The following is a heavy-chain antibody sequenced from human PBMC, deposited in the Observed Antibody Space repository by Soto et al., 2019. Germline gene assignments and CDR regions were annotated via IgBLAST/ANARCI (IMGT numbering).Heavy chain of an antibody. J-gene: IGHJ6*02. CDR3: ARETLSFGSALDV. CDR2: ITWNGGNK. Sequence: RLSCAASGFRFDDYNMHWVRQAPGKGLEWVSLITWNGGNKYYEDSVKGRFTISRDGTTQSVSLQMTSLKREDTGVYYCARETLSFGSALDVWGQGTTVTVSS. D-gene: IGHD3-3*01. V-gene: IGHV3-43*01. CDR1: GFRFDDYN.